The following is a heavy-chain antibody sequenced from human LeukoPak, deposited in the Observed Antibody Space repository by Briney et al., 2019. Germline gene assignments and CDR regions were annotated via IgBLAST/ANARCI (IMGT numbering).Heavy chain of an antibody. CDR2: IYYSGTT. V-gene: IGHV4-59*01. CDR1: GGSISNYY. CDR3: ARDRRGHSGYDLDY. D-gene: IGHD5-12*01. J-gene: IGHJ4*02. Sequence: KPSETLSLTCRVSGGSISNYYWSWIRQPPGKGLEWIGYIYYSGTTSYNPSLKSRVTISVDTSKNQFSLKLSSVTAADTAVYYCARDRRGHSGYDLDYWGPGTLVTVSS.